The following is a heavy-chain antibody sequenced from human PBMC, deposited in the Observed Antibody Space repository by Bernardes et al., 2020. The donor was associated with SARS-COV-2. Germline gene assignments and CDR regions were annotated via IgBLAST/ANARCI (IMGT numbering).Heavy chain of an antibody. CDR3: AKGPDSSSKNEYFQH. CDR1: GFTFSSYS. V-gene: IGHV3-23*01. J-gene: IGHJ1*01. Sequence: GVSLRLSCAASGFTFSSYSMSWVRQAPGKGLEWFSVISGRGDSTYYADSVKGRFTISRDNSNNTLYLQMNSLRAEDTAVYYCAKGPDSSSKNEYFQHWGQGTMITVSS. D-gene: IGHD6-13*01. CDR2: ISGRGDST.